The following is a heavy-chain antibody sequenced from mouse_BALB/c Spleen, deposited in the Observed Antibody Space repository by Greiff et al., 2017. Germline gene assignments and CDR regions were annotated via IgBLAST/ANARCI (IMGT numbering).Heavy chain of an antibody. J-gene: IGHJ2*01. D-gene: IGHD1-1*01. V-gene: IGHV1S81*02. CDR2: INPSNGGT. CDR3: TRGTTVVARYYFDY. Sequence: QVQLQQSGAELVKPGASVKLSCKASGYTFTSYYMYWVKQRPGQGLEWIGEINPSNGGTNFNEKFKSKGTLTVDTSSSTAYMHLSSLTSEDSAVYDCTRGTTVVARYYFDYWGQGTTLTVSS. CDR1: GYTFTSYY.